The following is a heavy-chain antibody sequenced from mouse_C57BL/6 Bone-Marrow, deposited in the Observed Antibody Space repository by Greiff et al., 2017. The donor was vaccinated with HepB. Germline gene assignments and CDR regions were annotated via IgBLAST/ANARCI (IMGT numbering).Heavy chain of an antibody. CDR2: INPGSGGT. V-gene: IGHV1-54*01. CDR1: GYAFTNYL. CDR3: RQLRLHYAMDY. D-gene: IGHD3-2*02. Sequence: QVQLQQSGAELVRPGTSVKVSCKASGYAFTNYLIEWVKQRPGQGLEWIGVINPGSGGTNYNEKFKRKATLTADKSSSTAYMLLSSLTSEDSAVYFFRQLRLHYAMDYWGQGTSVTVSS. J-gene: IGHJ4*01.